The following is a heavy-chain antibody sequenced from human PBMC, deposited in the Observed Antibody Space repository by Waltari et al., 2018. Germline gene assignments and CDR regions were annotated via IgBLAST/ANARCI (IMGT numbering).Heavy chain of an antibody. Sequence: QVQLVESGGGVVQPGRSLSLSCAASGFTFSSYAIHWCRQAPGKGLEWVAVISYDGSNKYYADSVKGRFTISRDNSKNTLYLQMNSLRAEDTAVYYCAREGVADGMDVWGQGTTVTVSS. D-gene: IGHD2-8*01. CDR3: AREGVADGMDV. J-gene: IGHJ6*02. V-gene: IGHV3-30-3*01. CDR1: GFTFSSYA. CDR2: ISYDGSNK.